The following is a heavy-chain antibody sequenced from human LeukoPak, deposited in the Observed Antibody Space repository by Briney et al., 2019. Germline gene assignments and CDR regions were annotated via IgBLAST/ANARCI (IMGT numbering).Heavy chain of an antibody. J-gene: IGHJ4*02. Sequence: GGSLRLSCAASGFTFSTYGMNWVRQAPGKGLEWVSYISHTSDAIYYPDSVKGRFTISKDNAKNSLYLQMNSLRDEDTAVYYCARASPSGYDYWGQGTLVTVSS. V-gene: IGHV3-48*02. CDR3: ARASPSGYDY. CDR2: ISHTSDAI. CDR1: GFTFSTYG. D-gene: IGHD3-22*01.